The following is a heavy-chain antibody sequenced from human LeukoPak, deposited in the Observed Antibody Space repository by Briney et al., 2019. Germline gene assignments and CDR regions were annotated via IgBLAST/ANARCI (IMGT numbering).Heavy chain of an antibody. CDR2: INSDGSSR. Sequence: GGSLRLSCAASGFTFSNYWMHWVRQAPGKGLVWVSRINSDGSSRNYADSVKGRFTISRDNAKNTLYLQMNSLRTEDTAVYYCASASSHRIAAGGDYWGQGTLVTVSS. V-gene: IGHV3-74*01. CDR1: GFTFSNYW. D-gene: IGHD6-13*01. CDR3: ASASSHRIAAGGDY. J-gene: IGHJ4*02.